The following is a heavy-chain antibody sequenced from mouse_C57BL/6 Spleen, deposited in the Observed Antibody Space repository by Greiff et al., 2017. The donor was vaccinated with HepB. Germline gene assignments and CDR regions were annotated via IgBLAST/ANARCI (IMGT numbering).Heavy chain of an antibody. V-gene: IGHV5-17*01. CDR1: GFTFSDYG. CDR2: ISSGSSTI. J-gene: IGHJ1*03. CDR3: ARWGSSYDDWYFDV. D-gene: IGHD1-1*01. Sequence: EVQVVESGGGLVKPGGSLKLSCAASGFTFSDYGMHWVRQAPEKGLEWVAYISSGSSTIYYADTVKGRFTISRDNAKNTLFLQMTSLRSEDTAMYYCARWGSSYDDWYFDVWGTGTTVTVSS.